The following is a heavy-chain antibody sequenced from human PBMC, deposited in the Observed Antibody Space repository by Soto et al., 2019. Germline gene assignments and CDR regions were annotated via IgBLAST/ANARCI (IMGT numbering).Heavy chain of an antibody. Sequence: GASVKVSCKASGYRFNSYGMTWVRQAPGHGLEWVGWASANNGNRNYAQKFQDRVTMTTDTSTNTAYLELRSLKEDDTAVYYCAIDKDYYFSSSGYRSYYFDYWGQGTLVTVSS. J-gene: IGHJ4*02. CDR3: AIDKDYYFSSSGYRSYYFDY. CDR2: ASANNGNR. D-gene: IGHD3-3*01. V-gene: IGHV1-18*04. CDR1: GYRFNSYG.